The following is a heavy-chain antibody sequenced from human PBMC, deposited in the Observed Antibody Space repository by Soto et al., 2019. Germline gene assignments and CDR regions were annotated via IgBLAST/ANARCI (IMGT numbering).Heavy chain of an antibody. CDR1: GGSISNYY. CDR2: IYSSGSI. J-gene: IGHJ4*02. V-gene: IGHV4-4*07. Sequence: SETLSLTCSVSGGSISNYYWNWIRQPAEKGLQWIGRIYSSGSINYNPSLKSRVTMSVDTSKNQFSLKLTSVTAADTAVYYCARQTTYSGSWHDYWGQGTLVTVSS. D-gene: IGHD6-13*01. CDR3: ARQTTYSGSWHDY.